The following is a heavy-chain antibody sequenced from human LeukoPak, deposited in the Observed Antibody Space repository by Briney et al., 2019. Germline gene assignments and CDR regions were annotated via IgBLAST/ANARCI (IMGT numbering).Heavy chain of an antibody. D-gene: IGHD5-12*01. CDR1: GFTFSSYA. CDR3: AKGSAGWLPGGFDY. J-gene: IGHJ4*02. Sequence: GGSLRLSCAASGFTFSSYAMSWVRQAPGKGLEWVSGISGSGGSTYYADSVKGRFTISRDNSKKTLYLQMNSLRAEDTAVYYCAKGSAGWLPGGFDYWGQGTLVTVSS. CDR2: ISGSGGST. V-gene: IGHV3-23*01.